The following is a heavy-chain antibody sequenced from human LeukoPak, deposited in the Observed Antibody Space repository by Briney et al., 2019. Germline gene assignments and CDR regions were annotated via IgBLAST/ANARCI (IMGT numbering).Heavy chain of an antibody. CDR1: GFTFSSYS. CDR2: ISSSSSYI. J-gene: IGHJ4*02. CDR3: ARAVVPAAIPVSDY. Sequence: GGSLRLSCAASGFTFSSYSMNWVRQAPGKGLEWVSSISSSSSYIYYADSVKGRFTISRDNAKSSLYLQMNSLRAEDTAVHYCARAVVPAAIPVSDYWGQGTLVTVSS. V-gene: IGHV3-21*01. D-gene: IGHD2-2*01.